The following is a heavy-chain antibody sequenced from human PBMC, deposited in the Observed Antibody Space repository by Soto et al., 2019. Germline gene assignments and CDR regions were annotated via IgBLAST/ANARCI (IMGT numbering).Heavy chain of an antibody. V-gene: IGHV3-64*01. J-gene: IGHJ6*03. CDR2: ISSNGVGT. Sequence: EVQLAESGGGLAQPGGSLRLSCAASGFTLSGYAMDWVRQAPGKGLEYVSGISSNGVGTYYANSVQGRFTISRDNSKNPVYLQIGSLRPEDMAVYYCARRARPDFYYMVVWGKGTTVTVS. CDR1: GFTLSGYA. CDR3: ARRARPDFYYMVV. D-gene: IGHD6-6*01.